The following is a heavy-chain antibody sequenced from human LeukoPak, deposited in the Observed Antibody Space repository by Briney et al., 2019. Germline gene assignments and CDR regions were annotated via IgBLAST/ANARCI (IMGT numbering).Heavy chain of an antibody. J-gene: IGHJ5*02. CDR3: ARKGCTGDCYRLDP. Sequence: ASVKVSCKASGYTFNPYGISWVRQAPGQRPEWMGWINTDNGNTKYAQKFQGRVTMTTDTSTSTAYMELSSLRSDDTAVYYCARKGCTGDCYRLDPWGQGTLVTVSS. CDR2: INTDNGNT. V-gene: IGHV1-18*01. D-gene: IGHD2-21*02. CDR1: GYTFNPYG.